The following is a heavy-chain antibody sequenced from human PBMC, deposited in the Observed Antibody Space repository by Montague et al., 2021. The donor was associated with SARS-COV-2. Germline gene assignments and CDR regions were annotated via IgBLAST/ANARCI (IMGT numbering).Heavy chain of an antibody. D-gene: IGHD2-2*01. CDR2: ISYDGSNK. CDR3: ARDQGYCSSTNCFRGWTYDYYGMDV. V-gene: IGHV3-30*03. CDR1: RFTFSSYG. J-gene: IGHJ6*02. Sequence: SLRLSCAASRFTFSSYGMHWVRQAPGKGLEWVAVISYDGSNKNYADSVKGRFTISRDKSKNTLYLQMNSLRAEDTAVYYCARDQGYCSSTNCFRGWTYDYYGMDVWGQGTTVTVSS.